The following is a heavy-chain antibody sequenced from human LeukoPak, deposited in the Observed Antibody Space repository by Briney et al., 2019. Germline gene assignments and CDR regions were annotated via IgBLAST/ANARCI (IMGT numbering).Heavy chain of an antibody. CDR1: GGTLRSYG. D-gene: IGHD2-2*01. Sequence: SVKVSCKTSGGTLRSYGLNWVRQAPGQGLEWMGGFIPILGTPRYAQNLQGRVTITADESTSTGYMELSSLRYEDTAVYYCARGLYCSSSISCYDYGLDVWGQGTTVTVSS. CDR2: FIPILGTP. CDR3: ARGLYCSSSISCYDYGLDV. V-gene: IGHV1-69*13. J-gene: IGHJ6*02.